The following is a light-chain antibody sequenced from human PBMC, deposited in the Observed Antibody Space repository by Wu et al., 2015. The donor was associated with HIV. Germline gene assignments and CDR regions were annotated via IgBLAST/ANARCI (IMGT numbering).Light chain of an antibody. V-gene: IGKV3-11*01. CDR1: QSISGY. Sequence: EIVLTQSPATLSLSPGERATLSCRASQSISGYLAWFQQKPGQAPRLLIYDTFNRATGIPARFSGSGSGTDFTLTISSLEPEDFAVYYCQQRSKWPQTFGQGTKVEIK. CDR2: DTF. CDR3: QQRSKWPQT. J-gene: IGKJ1*01.